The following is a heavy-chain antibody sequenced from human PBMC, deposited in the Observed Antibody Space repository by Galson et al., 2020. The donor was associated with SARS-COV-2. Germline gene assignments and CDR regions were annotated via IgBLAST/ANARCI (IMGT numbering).Heavy chain of an antibody. V-gene: IGHV4-34*01. D-gene: IGHD2-21*02. CDR2: INHSGST. CDR1: GGSFSGYY. J-gene: IGHJ6*02. Sequence: SETLSLTCAVYGGSFSGYYWSWIRQPPGKGLEWIGEINHSGSTNYNPSLKSRVTISVDTSKNQFSLKLSSVTAADTAVYYCARGMVTYGGVRIPYYYYGMDVWGQGTTVTVSS. CDR3: ARGMVTYGGVRIPYYYYGMDV.